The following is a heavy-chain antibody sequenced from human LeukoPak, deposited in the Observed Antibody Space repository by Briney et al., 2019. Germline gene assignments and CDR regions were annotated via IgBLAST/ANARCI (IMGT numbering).Heavy chain of an antibody. V-gene: IGHV1-8*01. CDR3: ARGEGGSYQYYFDY. J-gene: IGHJ4*02. D-gene: IGHD1-26*01. CDR1: GYTFTSYD. CDR2: MNPNSGNT. Sequence: ASVKVSCKASGYTFTSYDSNWVRQATGQGLGWRGWMNPNSGNTGYAQKFQGRVTMTRNTSISTAYMELSSLRSEDTAVYYCARGEGGSYQYYFDYWGQGTLVTVSS.